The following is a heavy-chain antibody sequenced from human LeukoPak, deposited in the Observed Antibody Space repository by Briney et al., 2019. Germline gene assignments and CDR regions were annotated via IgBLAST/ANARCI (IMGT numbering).Heavy chain of an antibody. J-gene: IGHJ3*02. CDR3: ARSTYYDYVWGSYRNDAFDI. CDR1: GGSISNYY. CDR2: MSYSGST. V-gene: IGHV4-59*08. Sequence: SETLSLTCTVSGGSISNYYWSWIRQPPGKGLEWIAYMSYSGSTRYNPSLKSRVTISLDTSKNQFSLKLSSVTAADTAVYYCARSTYYDYVWGSYRNDAFDIWGQGTMVTVSS. D-gene: IGHD3-16*02.